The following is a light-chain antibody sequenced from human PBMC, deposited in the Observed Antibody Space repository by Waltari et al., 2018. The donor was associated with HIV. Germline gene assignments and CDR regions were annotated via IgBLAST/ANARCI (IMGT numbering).Light chain of an antibody. J-gene: IGKJ4*01. CDR1: QRVSSY. CDR3: QQRSNWHPALT. V-gene: IGKV3-11*01. CDR2: DAS. Sequence: EIVLTQSPATLSLSPVERATLSCRASQRVSSYLAWYQQKPGQAPRLLIYDASNRSTGIPARFSGSGSGTDFTLTLSSLWTDDFAVYYCQQRSNWHPALTFGGGTKVEIK.